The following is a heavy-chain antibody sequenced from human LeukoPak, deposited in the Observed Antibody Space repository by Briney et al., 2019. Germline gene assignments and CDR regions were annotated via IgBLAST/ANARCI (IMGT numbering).Heavy chain of an antibody. CDR3: ARITRITMVRGVNYYYGMDV. J-gene: IGHJ6*02. D-gene: IGHD3-10*01. CDR2: IRGSGGST. Sequence: PGGSLRLSCVASGFTFSSYAMSWVRQAPGKGLEWVSAIRGSGGSTYYADSVKGRFTISRDNSKNTLYLQMNSLRAEDTAVYYCARITRITMVRGVNYYYGMDVWGQGTTVTVSS. CDR1: GFTFSSYA. V-gene: IGHV3-23*01.